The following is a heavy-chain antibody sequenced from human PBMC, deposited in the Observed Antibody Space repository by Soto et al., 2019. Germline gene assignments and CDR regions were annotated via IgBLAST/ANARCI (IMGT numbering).Heavy chain of an antibody. D-gene: IGHD5-12*01. CDR3: ARDPNRGRWLQFRAYYFDY. Sequence: QVQLVQSGAEVKKPGSSVKVSCKASGGTFSSYAISWVRQAPGQGLEWMGGIIPIFGTANYAQKFQGRVTITADESTSTDYMELSSLRPEDTDVYYCARDPNRGRWLQFRAYYFDYWGQGTLVTVSS. V-gene: IGHV1-69*12. CDR2: IIPIFGTA. CDR1: GGTFSSYA. J-gene: IGHJ4*02.